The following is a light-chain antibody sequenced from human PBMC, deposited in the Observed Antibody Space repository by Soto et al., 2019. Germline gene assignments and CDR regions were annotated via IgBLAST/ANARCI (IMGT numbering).Light chain of an antibody. J-gene: IGKJ1*01. V-gene: IGKV1-5*03. Sequence: DTQMTQSPSTLSASVGDRVTITCRASQTISTSMAWYQQRPGTAPKLLIYKTSTLESGVPSRFSGSGSGKEFTLTISSLQPDDFATYYCQQSNTYSPTFGQGTKVEVK. CDR3: QQSNTYSPT. CDR1: QTISTS. CDR2: KTS.